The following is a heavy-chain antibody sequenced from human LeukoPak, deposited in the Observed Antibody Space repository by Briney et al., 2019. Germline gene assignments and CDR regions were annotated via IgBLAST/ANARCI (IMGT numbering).Heavy chain of an antibody. CDR3: ARRQYSGYDFDF. Sequence: GESLKISCKGSGYSFTSFWIGWVRQMPGKGLEWMGIIYPRDSDTRYSPSFQGQVTVSADKSISTAYLQWSSLEASDTAMYYCARRQYSGYDFDFWGQGTLVTVSS. D-gene: IGHD5-12*01. CDR2: IYPRDSDT. J-gene: IGHJ4*02. CDR1: GYSFTSFW. V-gene: IGHV5-51*01.